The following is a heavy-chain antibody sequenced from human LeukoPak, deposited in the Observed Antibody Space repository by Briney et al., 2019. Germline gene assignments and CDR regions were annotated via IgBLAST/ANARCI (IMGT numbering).Heavy chain of an antibody. CDR2: ISGSDTTT. J-gene: IGHJ6*04. V-gene: IGHV3-48*03. CDR3: TKETPQMDV. Sequence: PGGSLRLSCLASGFAFSAYEMNWVRQAPGRGLEWVSYISGSDTTTYYAGSVKGRFTISRDNAKNSLYLQMNRLRAEDTAVYYCTKETPQMDVWGKGTTVTVSS. D-gene: IGHD2-15*01. CDR1: GFAFSAYE.